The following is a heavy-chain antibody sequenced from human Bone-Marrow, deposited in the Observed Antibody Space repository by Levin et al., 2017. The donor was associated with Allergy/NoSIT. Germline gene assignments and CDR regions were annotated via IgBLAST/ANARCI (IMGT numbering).Heavy chain of an antibody. CDR2: ISGSGGST. J-gene: IGHJ5*02. CDR1: GFTFSSYA. V-gene: IGHV3-23*01. D-gene: IGHD1-26*01. CDR3: AKGGSFYPHDNWFDP. Sequence: GESLKISCAASGFTFSSYAMSWVRQAPGKGLEWVSGISGSGGSTYYADSVKGRFTISRDKSKNTLVLQMNSLRAEDTAVYYCAKGGSFYPHDNWFDPWGQGTLVTVSS.